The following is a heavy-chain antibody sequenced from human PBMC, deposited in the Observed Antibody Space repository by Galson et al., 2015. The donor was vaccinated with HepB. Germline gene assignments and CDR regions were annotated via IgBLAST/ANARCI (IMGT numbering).Heavy chain of an antibody. V-gene: IGHV3-23*01. CDR2: VRGSGTGT. CDR1: GFTFYVYT. CDR3: AKDSGFGGEDY. Sequence: SLRLSCAASGFTFYVYTMNWVRQAPGKGLEWVSAVRGSGTGTFYADSVRGRFTISRDDSKNTVTLQLNNLRVEDTAIYYWAKDSGFGGEDYWGQGILVTVSS. J-gene: IGHJ4*02. D-gene: IGHD3-16*01.